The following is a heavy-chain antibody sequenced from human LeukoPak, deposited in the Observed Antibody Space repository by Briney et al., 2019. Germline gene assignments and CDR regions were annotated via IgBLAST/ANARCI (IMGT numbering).Heavy chain of an antibody. CDR1: GGTFSSYA. CDR2: IIPILGIA. D-gene: IGHD2-2*01. J-gene: IGHJ6*02. Sequence: GASVKVSCKASGGTFSSYAISWVRQALGQGLEWMGRIIPILGIANYAQKFQGRVTITADKSTSTAYMELSSLRSEDTAVYYCASQRYQLSPPSDLGYYYYGMDVWGQGTTVTVSS. V-gene: IGHV1-69*04. CDR3: ASQRYQLSPPSDLGYYYYGMDV.